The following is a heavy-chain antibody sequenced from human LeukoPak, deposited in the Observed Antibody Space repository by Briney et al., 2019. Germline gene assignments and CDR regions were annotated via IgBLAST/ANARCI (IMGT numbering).Heavy chain of an antibody. D-gene: IGHD3-22*01. CDR1: GYSISSGFY. V-gene: IGHV4-38-2*02. Sequence: SEILSLTCTVSGYSISSGFYWGCIRQPPGKGLEWIGSPYHSGSTYYSPSLKSRITISLDTSKNQFSLKLSSVTAADTAVYYCARDSFNYYDSSGYYGAFDIWGQGTMVTVSS. CDR2: PYHSGST. CDR3: ARDSFNYYDSSGYYGAFDI. J-gene: IGHJ3*02.